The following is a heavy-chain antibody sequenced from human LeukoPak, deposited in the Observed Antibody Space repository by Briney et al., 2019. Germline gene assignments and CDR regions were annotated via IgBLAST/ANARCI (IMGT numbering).Heavy chain of an antibody. D-gene: IGHD2-2*01. CDR3: ARTYCSSTSCYYSPYYFDY. V-gene: IGHV1-2*02. Sequence: ASVKVSCKASGYTFTGYYMHWVRQAPGQGLEWMGWINPNSGGTNYAQKFQGRVTMTRDTSISTAYMELSRLGSDDTAVYYCARTYCSSTSCYYSPYYFDYWGQGTLVTVSS. CDR1: GYTFTGYY. J-gene: IGHJ4*02. CDR2: INPNSGGT.